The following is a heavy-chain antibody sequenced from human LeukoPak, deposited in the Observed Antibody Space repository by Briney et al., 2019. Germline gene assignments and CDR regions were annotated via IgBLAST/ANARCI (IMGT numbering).Heavy chain of an antibody. CDR2: INYGGDT. CDR1: GGSFSGYD. D-gene: IGHD2-21*02. CDR3: ARGLGWQVTPMGLFYMDV. V-gene: IGHV4-34*01. J-gene: IGHJ6*03. Sequence: KASETLSLTCGVDGGSFSGYDWTWVRQPPGKGLEWIGQINYGGDTNYNPSLKSRVTISVDTPKNQFSLKVTFVTAADTAVYYCARGLGWQVTPMGLFYMDVWGEGATVIVSS.